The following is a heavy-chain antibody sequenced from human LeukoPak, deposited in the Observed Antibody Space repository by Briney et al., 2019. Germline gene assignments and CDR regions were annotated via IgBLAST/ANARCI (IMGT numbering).Heavy chain of an antibody. CDR1: GFTFNDYY. J-gene: IGHJ4*02. Sequence: SGGSLRLSCVAAGFTFNDYYMSWIRQAPGKGLEWVSTITSTGSPIYYADSVKGRFTLSRDNAKNSLYLQMNSLRAEDTALYYCAKDTSIGRYCTNGVCSPFDYWGQGTLVTVSS. CDR3: AKDTSIGRYCTNGVCSPFDY. D-gene: IGHD2-8*01. CDR2: ITSTGSPI. V-gene: IGHV3-11*01.